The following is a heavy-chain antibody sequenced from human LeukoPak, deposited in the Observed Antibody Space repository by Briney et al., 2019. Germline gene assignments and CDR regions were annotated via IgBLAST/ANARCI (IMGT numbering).Heavy chain of an antibody. V-gene: IGHV3-23*01. Sequence: QPGGSLRPSCAASGFSFSTYAMTWLRQAPGKGLEWVSTTTDTGGSTHYADAVKGRFSISRDNAKNSLYLQMNSLGADDTALYYCARGLTPDAFDLWGQGTMVTVSS. J-gene: IGHJ3*01. CDR3: ARGLTPDAFDL. CDR2: TTDTGGST. CDR1: GFSFSTYA.